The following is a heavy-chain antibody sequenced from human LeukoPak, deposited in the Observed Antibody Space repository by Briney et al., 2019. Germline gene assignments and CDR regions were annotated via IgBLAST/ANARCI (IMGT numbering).Heavy chain of an antibody. D-gene: IGHD4-11*01. CDR2: IYSGGST. V-gene: IGHV3-NL1*01. Sequence: PGGSLRLSCAASGFTFSRYGMHWVRQAPGKGLEWVSVIYSGGSTYYADSVKGRFTISRDNSKNTLYLQMNSLRAEDTAVYYCARDLFPSTTAYFDYWGQGTLVTVSS. CDR3: ARDLFPSTTAYFDY. CDR1: GFTFSRYG. J-gene: IGHJ4*02.